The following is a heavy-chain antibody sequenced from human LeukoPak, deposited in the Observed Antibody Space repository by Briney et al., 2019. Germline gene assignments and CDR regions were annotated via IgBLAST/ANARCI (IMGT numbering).Heavy chain of an antibody. CDR3: ARVWDSSGSDAFDI. D-gene: IGHD3-22*01. Sequence: ASVKVSCKASGYTFTGYYMHWVRQAPGQGLEWMGWINPNSGGTNYAQKFQGRVTMTRDTSISTAYMELSSLRSEDTAVYYCARVWDSSGSDAFDIWGQGTMVTVSS. CDR2: INPNSGGT. CDR1: GYTFTGYY. J-gene: IGHJ3*02. V-gene: IGHV1-2*02.